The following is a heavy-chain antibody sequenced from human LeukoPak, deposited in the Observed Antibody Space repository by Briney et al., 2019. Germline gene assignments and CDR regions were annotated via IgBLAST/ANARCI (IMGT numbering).Heavy chain of an antibody. J-gene: IGHJ6*02. CDR3: ARDSDFYDSLTFYGMDV. V-gene: IGHV3-23*01. CDR1: GLSFSNYA. CDR2: IRASSGRT. Sequence: GGSLRLSCAASGLSFSNYAMSWARQAPGKGLEWVSDIRASSGRTYYADSVKGRFTISRDNSKNTLYLQMNSLRADDTALYYCARDSDFYDSLTFYGMDVWGQGTTVIVSS. D-gene: IGHD3-3*01.